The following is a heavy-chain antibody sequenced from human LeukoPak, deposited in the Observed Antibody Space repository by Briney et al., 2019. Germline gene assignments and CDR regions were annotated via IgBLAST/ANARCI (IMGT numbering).Heavy chain of an antibody. Sequence: SETLSLTCAVSGRSISCYYWSWRRQPPGKGLEWIGYIYYSGSTNYNPSLKSRVTISVDTSKNQFSLKLSSVTAADTAVYYCARSSSGYCSGGSCLQHWFDPWGQGTLVTVSS. J-gene: IGHJ5*02. CDR1: GRSISCYY. D-gene: IGHD2-15*01. V-gene: IGHV4-59*01. CDR3: ARSSSGYCSGGSCLQHWFDP. CDR2: IYYSGST.